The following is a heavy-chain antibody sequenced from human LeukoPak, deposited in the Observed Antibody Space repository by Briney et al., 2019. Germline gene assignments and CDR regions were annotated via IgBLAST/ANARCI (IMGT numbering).Heavy chain of an antibody. CDR1: GFTFSSYW. CDR2: INTDGRSA. D-gene: IGHD2-21*01. CDR3: VRDVWGDRDSFFDS. J-gene: IGHJ4*02. Sequence: PGGSLRLSCAASGFTFSSYWMHWVRQAPGKGLVWVSRINTDGRSASYPESVRGRFTISRGNAKNTLYLQMNSLRAEDTAVYYCVRDVWGDRDSFFDSWGQGTLVTVSS. V-gene: IGHV3-74*01.